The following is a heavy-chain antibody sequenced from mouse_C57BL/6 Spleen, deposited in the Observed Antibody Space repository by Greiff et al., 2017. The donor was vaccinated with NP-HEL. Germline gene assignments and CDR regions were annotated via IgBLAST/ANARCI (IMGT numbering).Heavy chain of an antibody. CDR3: ASVLRGDAMDY. Sequence: EVMLVESGGGLVKPGGSLKLSCAASGFTFSSYAMSWVRQTPEKRLEWVATISDGGSYTYYPDNVKGRFTISRDNAKNNLYLQMSHLKSEDTAMYYCASVLRGDAMDYWGQGTSVTVSS. V-gene: IGHV5-4*03. J-gene: IGHJ4*01. D-gene: IGHD1-1*01. CDR2: ISDGGSYT. CDR1: GFTFSSYA.